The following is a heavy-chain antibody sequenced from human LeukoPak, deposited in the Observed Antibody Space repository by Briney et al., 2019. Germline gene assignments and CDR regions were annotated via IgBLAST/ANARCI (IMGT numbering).Heavy chain of an antibody. CDR2: VSGSGGST. V-gene: IGHV3-23*01. CDR1: GFTFSNYA. D-gene: IGHD2-2*01. J-gene: IGHJ4*02. Sequence: QPGGSLRRSCAASGFTFSNYAMNWVRQAPGKGLEWVSGVSGSGGSTYYADSVKGRFTISRDNSKNTLYLQMDSLRAEDTAVYYCAKDRRYCSSTSCYGDFDYWGQGTLATVSS. CDR3: AKDRRYCSSTSCYGDFDY.